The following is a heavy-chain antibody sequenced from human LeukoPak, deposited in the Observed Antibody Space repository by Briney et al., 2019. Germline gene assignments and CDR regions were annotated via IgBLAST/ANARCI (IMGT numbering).Heavy chain of an antibody. CDR1: GYSISSGYY. J-gene: IGHJ4*02. CDR2: IYHSGST. Sequence: SETLSLTCAVSGYSISSGYYWGWIRQPPGKGLEWIGSIYHSGSTYYNPSLKSRVTISVGTSKNQFSLKLSSVTAADTAVYYCARRSGNVFDYWGQGTLVTVSS. V-gene: IGHV4-38-2*01. CDR3: ARRSGNVFDY. D-gene: IGHD1-1*01.